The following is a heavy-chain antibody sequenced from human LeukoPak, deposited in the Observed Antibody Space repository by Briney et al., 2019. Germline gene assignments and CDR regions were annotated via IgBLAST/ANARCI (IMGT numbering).Heavy chain of an antibody. CDR3: ARVEPLAYGMDV. CDR2: ISSSGSTI. CDR1: GFTFNSYE. V-gene: IGHV3-48*03. J-gene: IGHJ6*02. D-gene: IGHD1-1*01. Sequence: PGGSLRLSCAASGFTFNSYEMNWVRQAPGKGLEWVSYISSSGSTISYTDSVKGRFTVSRDSAKSSLYLQMNSLRAEDTAVYYCARVEPLAYGMDVWGQGTTVTVSS.